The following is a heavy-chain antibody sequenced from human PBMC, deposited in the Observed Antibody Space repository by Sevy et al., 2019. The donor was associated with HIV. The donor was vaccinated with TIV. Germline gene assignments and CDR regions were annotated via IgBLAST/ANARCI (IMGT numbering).Heavy chain of an antibody. D-gene: IGHD2-2*01. CDR2: ISAYNGNT. V-gene: IGHV1-18*01. CDR1: GYTFTSYG. CDR3: ARVPHIVVVPAAIHPFDP. J-gene: IGHJ5*02. Sequence: ASVKVSCKASGYTFTSYGISWVRQAPGQGLEWMGWISAYNGNTNYAQKLQGRVTMTTDTSTSTAYMELRSLGSDDTAVYYCARVPHIVVVPAAIHPFDPWGQGTLVTVSS.